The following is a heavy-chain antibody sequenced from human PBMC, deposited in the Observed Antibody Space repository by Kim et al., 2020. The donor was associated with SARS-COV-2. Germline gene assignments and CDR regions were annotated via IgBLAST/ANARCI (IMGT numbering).Heavy chain of an antibody. J-gene: IGHJ6*02. Sequence: GGSLRLSCAASGFTFSSYDMHWVRQATGKGLEWVSAIGTAGDTYYPGSVKGRFTISRENAKNSLYLQMNSLRAGDTAVYYCARVFPGVGVGGGIFARVGGMDGWGQGTTVTVSS. CDR3: ARVFPGVGVGGGIFARVGGMDG. V-gene: IGHV3-13*04. D-gene: IGHD3-16*02. CDR2: IGTAGDT. CDR1: GFTFSSYD.